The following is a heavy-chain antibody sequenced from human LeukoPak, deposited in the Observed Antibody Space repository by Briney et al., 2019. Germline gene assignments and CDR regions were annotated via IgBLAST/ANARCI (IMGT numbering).Heavy chain of an antibody. V-gene: IGHV4-34*01. Sequence: PSETLSLTCAVYGGSFSGYYWSWIRQPPGKGLEWIGEINHSGSTNYNPSLKSRVTISVDTSKNQFSLKLSSVTAADTAVYYCARGDPVVYWGQGTLVTVSS. CDR3: ARGDPVVY. CDR1: GGSFSGYY. J-gene: IGHJ4*02. CDR2: INHSGST.